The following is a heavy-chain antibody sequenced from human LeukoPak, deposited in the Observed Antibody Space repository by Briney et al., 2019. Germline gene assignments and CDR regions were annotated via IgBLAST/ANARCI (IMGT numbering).Heavy chain of an antibody. CDR2: ISSSGDYI. J-gene: IGHJ2*01. CDR3: ARADITLAATDWYFDL. D-gene: IGHD1-14*01. CDR1: GFTFRSYS. V-gene: IGHV3-21*01. Sequence: GGSLRLSCAASGFTFRSYSMNWVRQGPGKGLEWVSSISSSGDYIYCAASVKGRFTISRDNAKNSLYLQMNNLRTEDTAVYYCARADITLAATDWYFDLWGRGTLVTVSS.